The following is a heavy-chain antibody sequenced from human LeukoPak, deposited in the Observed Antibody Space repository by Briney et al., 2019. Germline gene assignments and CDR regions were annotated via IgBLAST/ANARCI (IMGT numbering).Heavy chain of an antibody. D-gene: IGHD3-10*01. V-gene: IGHV3-23*01. CDR1: GFTFSSYA. J-gene: IGHJ4*02. Sequence: RGSLRLSCAASGFTFSSYAMTWVRQAPGKGLEWVSAISGSADSTYYADSVKGRFTISRDNSRNTVYLQMNSLRVEDTAVYYCAKETYASGPYYFDYWGQGTLVTVSS. CDR3: AKETYASGPYYFDY. CDR2: ISGSADST.